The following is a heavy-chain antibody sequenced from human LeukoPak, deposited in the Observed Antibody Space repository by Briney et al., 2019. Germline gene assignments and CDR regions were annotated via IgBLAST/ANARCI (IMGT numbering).Heavy chain of an antibody. V-gene: IGHV4-39*07. Sequence: PSETLSLTCTVSGGSIRSSYYYWGWIRQPPGKGLEWIGSIYDSGSTNYNPSLKSRVTISVDKSKNQFSLKLSSVTAADTAVYYCARSGILTGYYRSGPPDYWGQGTLVTVSS. CDR3: ARSGILTGYYRSGPPDY. CDR1: GGSIRSSYYY. J-gene: IGHJ4*02. CDR2: IYDSGST. D-gene: IGHD3-9*01.